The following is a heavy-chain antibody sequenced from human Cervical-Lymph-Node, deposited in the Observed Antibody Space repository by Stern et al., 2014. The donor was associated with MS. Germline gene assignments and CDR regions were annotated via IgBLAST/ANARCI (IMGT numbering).Heavy chain of an antibody. J-gene: IGHJ4*02. CDR3: ARSLAGVFDH. CDR1: GFSLTTAGKR. CDR2: IDWDDAT. V-gene: IGHV2-70*04. Sequence: QVTLRESGPALVKPTQALSLTCPFSGFSLTTAGKRVAWIRQSTGKALEWLAGIDWDDATLSRSSLKNRLTISKDTSKNQVVLTLTNMDPVDTATYYCARSLAGVFDHWGQGFMVTVSS.